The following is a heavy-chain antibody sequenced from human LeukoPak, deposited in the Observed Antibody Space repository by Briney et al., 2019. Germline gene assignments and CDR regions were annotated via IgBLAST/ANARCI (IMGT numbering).Heavy chain of an antibody. J-gene: IGHJ4*02. V-gene: IGHV3-30*18. CDR1: GLIFETYG. CDR2: ISKNGSNT. Sequence: GRSLRLSCEVSGLIFETYGMHWVRQAPGKGLEWVGVISKNGSNTVYGDSVKGRFTISRDNTNNTLSLQMNGLTTEDTGVYFCVKGRRGSSYVHYFDSWGQGTLVTVSS. CDR3: VKGRRGSSYVHYFDS. D-gene: IGHD5-18*01.